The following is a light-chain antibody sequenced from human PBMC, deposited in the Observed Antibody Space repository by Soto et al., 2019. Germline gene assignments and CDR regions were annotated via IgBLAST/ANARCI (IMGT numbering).Light chain of an antibody. V-gene: IGKV3-15*01. CDR2: AAS. CDR3: QQYQSWPIT. J-gene: IGKJ5*01. Sequence: EIVMTQSPATLSVSPGERATLSCTASQSANTGLAWYQQKPGQAPRLLIYAASTRATGIPARFSGSGSGTEFTLTISSLQSEDFAVYHCQQYQSWPITFCQGTRLEIE. CDR1: QSANTG.